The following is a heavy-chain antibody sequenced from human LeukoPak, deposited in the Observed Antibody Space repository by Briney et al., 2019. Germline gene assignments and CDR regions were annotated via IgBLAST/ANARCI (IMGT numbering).Heavy chain of an antibody. CDR3: ARASGPFDY. D-gene: IGHD3-10*01. CDR1: GFTFRFYG. V-gene: IGHV3-33*01. Sequence: GGSLRLSCAASGFTFRFYGMQWVRQAPGKGLEWVGVIWNDGSNKYYADSVKGRFTISRDNSKNTLYLQMNSLRAEDTAVYSCARASGPFDYWGQGTLVTVSS. CDR2: IWNDGSNK. J-gene: IGHJ4*02.